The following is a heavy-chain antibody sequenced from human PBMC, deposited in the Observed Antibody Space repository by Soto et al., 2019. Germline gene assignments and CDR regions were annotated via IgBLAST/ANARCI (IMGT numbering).Heavy chain of an antibody. CDR1: GGTFYTYA. CDR3: AIDVSVMPSVFGF. D-gene: IGHD2-2*01. V-gene: IGHV1-69*01. J-gene: IGHJ4*02. CDR2: ITPMIGTT. Sequence: QVHLVQSGAEVKRPGSSVRVSCRASGGTFYTYAFTWVRQAPGQGLEWMGGITPMIGTTKYAQKFHGRVTVSADESASTVYMELSNLRSNDTAVYYCAIDVSVMPSVFGFWGQGTLITVSS.